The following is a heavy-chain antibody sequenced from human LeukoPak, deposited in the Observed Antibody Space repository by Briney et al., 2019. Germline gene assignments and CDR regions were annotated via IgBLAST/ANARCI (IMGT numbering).Heavy chain of an antibody. V-gene: IGHV4-61*02. CDR3: GRLLWFGEQIDY. D-gene: IGHD3-10*01. CDR2: IYTSGST. CDR1: GGSISSGSYY. Sequence: PSETRSLTCTVSGGSISSGSYYWSWIRQPAGKVLEWIGRIYTSGSTNYNPSLKSRVTISVDTSKNQFSLKLSSVTAADTAVYYCGRLLWFGEQIDYWGQGTLVTVSS. J-gene: IGHJ4*02.